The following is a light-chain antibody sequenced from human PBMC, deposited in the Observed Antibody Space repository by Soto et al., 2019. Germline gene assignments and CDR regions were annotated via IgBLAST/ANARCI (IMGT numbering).Light chain of an antibody. CDR1: QTIRNY. CDR2: AAS. V-gene: IGKV1-39*01. J-gene: IGKJ3*01. Sequence: DIQMTQSPSSLSASVGDRVTITCRASQTIRNYLNWYQQKPGKAPKVLIYAASSLQSGVPSRFSGSGSGTDFTLTIGSLQPEDFATYYCQQSYTIPLTFGPGTKVDIK. CDR3: QQSYTIPLT.